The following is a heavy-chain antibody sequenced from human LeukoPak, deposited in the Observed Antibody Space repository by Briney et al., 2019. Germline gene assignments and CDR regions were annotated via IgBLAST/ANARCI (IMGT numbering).Heavy chain of an antibody. CDR1: GVSISSGGYC. Sequence: SETLSLTCTVSGVSISSGGYCWPWIRQHPGKGLEWFGYIYYSGSTYYNQSLKSRLTISVDTSKNQFSLKLSSVTAADTAVYYCARGDDSSGYYYSDFFDYWGQGTLVTVSS. D-gene: IGHD3-22*01. CDR3: ARGDDSSGYYYSDFFDY. V-gene: IGHV4-31*03. CDR2: IYYSGST. J-gene: IGHJ4*02.